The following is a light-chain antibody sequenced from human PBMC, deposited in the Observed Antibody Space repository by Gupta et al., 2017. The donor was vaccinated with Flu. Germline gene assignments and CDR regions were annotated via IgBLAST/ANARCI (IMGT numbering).Light chain of an antibody. CDR2: DVN. CDR1: SSDVGAYDY. CDR3: NSYGARKF. J-gene: IGLJ2*01. Sequence: GQSVAISCTGTSSDVGAYDYVSWYQQHPGQAPKLIIYDVNKRPSGVPDRFTGSKSGNTASLTISGLQPEDEADYHCNSYGARKFFGRGTRLTVL. V-gene: IGLV2-11*01.